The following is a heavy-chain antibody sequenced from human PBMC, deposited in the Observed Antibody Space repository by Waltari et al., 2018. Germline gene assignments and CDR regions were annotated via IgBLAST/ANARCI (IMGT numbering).Heavy chain of an antibody. V-gene: IGHV4-39*01. Sequence: QLQLQESGPGLVKPSETLSLTCTVSGGSISSSSYYWGWIRQPPGKGLEWIGSIYYSGSTSYNPSLKSRVTISVDTSKNQFSLKLSSVTAADTAVYYCARRIVVHYAFDIWGQGTMVIVSS. CDR2: IYYSGST. CDR3: ARRIVVHYAFDI. CDR1: GGSISSSSYY. D-gene: IGHD3-22*01. J-gene: IGHJ3*02.